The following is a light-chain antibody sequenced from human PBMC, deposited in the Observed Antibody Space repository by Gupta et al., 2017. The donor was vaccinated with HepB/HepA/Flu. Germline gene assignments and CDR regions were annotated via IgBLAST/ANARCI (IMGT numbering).Light chain of an antibody. CDR3: QTWGTGIPPV. J-gene: IGLJ2*01. CDR1: SGHSNYA. V-gene: IGLV4-69*01. Sequence: QLVLTQSPSASASLGASVKLTCTLSSGHSNYAIAWHQQQPEKGPRYLMKLNSEGSHIKGDGIPDRVSGSSSGAERYLTISSLQSEDEAYYYCQTWGTGIPPVFCGGTNLTVL. CDR2: LNSEGSH.